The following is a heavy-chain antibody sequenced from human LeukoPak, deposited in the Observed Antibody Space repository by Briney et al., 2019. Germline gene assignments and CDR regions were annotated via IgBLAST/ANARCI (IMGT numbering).Heavy chain of an antibody. V-gene: IGHV3-30*18. Sequence: GGSLRLSCAASGFTFSRFDINWVRQAPGKGLEWVTAISYDGSNKYYADSVKGRFTISRDNSKNTLYVQMNSLRAEDTAVYYCAKEGYSRGYYSYYYMDVWGKGTTVTVSS. CDR1: GFTFSRFD. J-gene: IGHJ6*03. D-gene: IGHD6-13*01. CDR2: ISYDGSNK. CDR3: AKEGYSRGYYSYYYMDV.